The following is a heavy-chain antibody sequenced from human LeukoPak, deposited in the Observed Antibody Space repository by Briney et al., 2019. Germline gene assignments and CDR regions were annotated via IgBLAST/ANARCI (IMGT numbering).Heavy chain of an antibody. Sequence: ASVKVSCKVSGYTLTELSMRWVRQAPGKGLGWMVGFDPEDGETIYAQNFQGRVTMTEDTATDTAYMELSSLRSEETAVYYWATGVGAVARYFDYWGQGTLVPVPS. CDR2: FDPEDGET. V-gene: IGHV1-24*01. CDR1: GYTLTELS. J-gene: IGHJ4*02. D-gene: IGHD6-19*01. CDR3: ATGVGAVARYFDY.